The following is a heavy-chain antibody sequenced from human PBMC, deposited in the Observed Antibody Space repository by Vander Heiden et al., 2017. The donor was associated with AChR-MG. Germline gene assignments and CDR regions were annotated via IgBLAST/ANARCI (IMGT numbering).Heavy chain of an antibody. CDR3: TTDGGATVTNPLDAFDI. Sequence: EVQLVESGGGLVKPGGSLRLSCAASGFTFSNAWMSWVRQAPGKGLEWVGRIKSKTDGGTTDYAAPVKGRVTISRDDSKNTLYLQMNSLKTDDTAVYYCTTDGGATVTNPLDAFDIWGQGTMVTVSS. CDR1: GFTFSNAW. CDR2: IKSKTDGGTT. V-gene: IGHV3-15*01. J-gene: IGHJ3*02. D-gene: IGHD4-17*01.